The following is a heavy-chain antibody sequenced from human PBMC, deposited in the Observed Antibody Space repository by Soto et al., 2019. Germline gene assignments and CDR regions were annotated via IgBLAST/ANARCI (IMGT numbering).Heavy chain of an antibody. J-gene: IGHJ6*03. V-gene: IGHV5-51*01. CDR2: IYPGDSDT. CDR1: GYSFTSYW. D-gene: IGHD2-21*01. Sequence: PGESLKISCKGSGYSFTSYWIGWVRQMPGKGLEWMGNIYPGDSDTRYSPSFQGQVTISADKSISTAYLQWSSLKASDTAMYYCARLHRGPKDYYYYYYMDVWGKGTTVTVSS. CDR3: ARLHRGPKDYYYYYYMDV.